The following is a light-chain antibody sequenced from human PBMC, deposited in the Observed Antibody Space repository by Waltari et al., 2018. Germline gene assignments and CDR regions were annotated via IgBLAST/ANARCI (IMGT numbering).Light chain of an antibody. Sequence: SYDLTQPPSVSVSPGQTASITCSGDKLGDNKVCWYQKKPGQSPVVVIFRDTQRPPGIPERFSGSNSGNTATLTITGTQALDAAHYYCQSWDRTVVQFGGGTKLTVL. CDR3: QSWDRTVVQ. CDR2: RDT. J-gene: IGLJ2*01. CDR1: KLGDNK. V-gene: IGLV3-1*01.